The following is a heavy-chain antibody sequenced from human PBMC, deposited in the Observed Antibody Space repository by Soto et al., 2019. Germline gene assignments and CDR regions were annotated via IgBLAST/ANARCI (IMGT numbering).Heavy chain of an antibody. J-gene: IGHJ6*02. V-gene: IGHV1-18*01. CDR1: GYTFTSYH. Sequence: QVQLVQSGAEVKKPGASVKVSCKASGYTFTSYHISWVRQAPGQGLEWMGWISAYNGNTNYAQKLQGRVTMTTDTSTRTASIEPRSLKCDETAVYYSARDPPPLDEWGQGTTVTVSS. CDR3: ARDPPPLDE. CDR2: ISAYNGNT.